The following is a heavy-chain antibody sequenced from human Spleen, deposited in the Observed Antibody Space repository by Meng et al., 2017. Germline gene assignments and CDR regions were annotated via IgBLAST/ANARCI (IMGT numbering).Heavy chain of an antibody. CDR2: INQDGRAR. J-gene: IGHJ4*02. V-gene: IGHV3-7*01. CDR1: EFTLRNYW. Sequence: GESLKISCAASEFTLRNYWMTWVRQAPGKRLEWVANINQDGRARSYVDSVKDRFTISRDNARNSLSLQMNSLRAEDAAVYYCVRDIDYWGQGTLVTVSS. CDR3: VRDIDY.